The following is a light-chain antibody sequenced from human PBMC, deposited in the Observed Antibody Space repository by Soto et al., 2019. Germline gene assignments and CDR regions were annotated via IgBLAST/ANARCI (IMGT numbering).Light chain of an antibody. V-gene: IGKV1-5*01. CDR1: QSISIC. Sequence: DIQMTQSPSTLSASVGDRVTITCRASQSISICLAWYQQKPGKAPKLLIYDASSLESVVPSRFSGSRSGTEFTLTISSMQPDDFATYYCQQYNSHSGYTFGQGTKLEI. J-gene: IGKJ2*01. CDR2: DAS. CDR3: QQYNSHSGYT.